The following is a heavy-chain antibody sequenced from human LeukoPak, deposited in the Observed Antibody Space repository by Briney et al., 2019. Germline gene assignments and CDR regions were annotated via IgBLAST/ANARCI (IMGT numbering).Heavy chain of an antibody. D-gene: IGHD5-18*01. CDR2: INPSGGST. V-gene: IGHV1-46*01. CDR3: ARVDSYGNRVDY. J-gene: IGHJ4*02. CDR1: GYTFTSYY. Sequence: ASVKVSCKASGYTFTSYYTHWVRQAPGQGLEWMGIINPSGGSTSYAQKFQGRVTMTRNTSTSTAYMELSSLRSEDTAVYYCARVDSYGNRVDYWGQGTLVTVSS.